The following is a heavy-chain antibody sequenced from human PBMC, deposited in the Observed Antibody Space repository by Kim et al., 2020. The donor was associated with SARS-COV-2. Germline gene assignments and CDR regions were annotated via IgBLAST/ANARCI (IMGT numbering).Heavy chain of an antibody. D-gene: IGHD2-2*01. Sequence: ASVKVSCKASGYTFTNFAIHWVRQAPGQRLEWMGWIVPVNGNTRYSQKVQGRVTITTDTSATTAYMELSSLRAEDTAVYYCARAPEDIVIVPTAFDWHLNLGDRGTLVTVSS. J-gene: IGHJ2*01. CDR1: GYTFTNFA. V-gene: IGHV1-3*01. CDR2: IVPVNGNT. CDR3: ARAPEDIVIVPTAFDWHLNL.